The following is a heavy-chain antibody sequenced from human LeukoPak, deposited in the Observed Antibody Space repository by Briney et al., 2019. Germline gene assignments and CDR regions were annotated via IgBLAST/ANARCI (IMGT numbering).Heavy chain of an antibody. CDR3: ARHSLKGGDGFDI. D-gene: IGHD1-26*01. CDR2: TNSDGRST. CDR1: GFIFSSYW. V-gene: IGHV3-74*01. J-gene: IGHJ3*02. Sequence: GGSLRLSCAASGFIFSSYWMHWVRQVPGKGLVWVSRTNSDGRSTSYADSVKGRFTISRDNAKNTLYLQMNSLRAEDTAVYYCARHSLKGGDGFDIWGQGTMVTVSS.